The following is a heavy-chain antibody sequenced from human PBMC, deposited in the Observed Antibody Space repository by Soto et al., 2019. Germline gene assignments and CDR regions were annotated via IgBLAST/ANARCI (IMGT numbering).Heavy chain of an antibody. D-gene: IGHD3-3*01. J-gene: IGHJ6*02. V-gene: IGHV4-31*03. CDR1: GVSISRGGYY. CDR3: ARDRYYDFWSGYYYGMEV. Sequence: SETLSLTCTVSGVSISRGGYYWSWIRQHPGKGLEWIGYIYYSGSTYYNPSLKSRVTISVDTSKNQFSLKLSSVTAADTAVYYCARDRYYDFWSGYYYGMEVWGQGTTVTVSS. CDR2: IYYSGST.